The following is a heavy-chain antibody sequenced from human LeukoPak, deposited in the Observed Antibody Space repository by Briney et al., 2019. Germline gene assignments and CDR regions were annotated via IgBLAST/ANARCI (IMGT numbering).Heavy chain of an antibody. D-gene: IGHD2-2*01. CDR1: GYTFTGYY. CDR2: INPNSGGT. V-gene: IGHV1-2*02. Sequence: ASVKVSCKASGYTFTGYYMHWVRQAPGQELEWMGWINPNSGGTNYAQKFQGRVTMTRDTSISTAYMELSRLRSDDTAVYYCAVDAGYCSSTSCQVMYYFDYWGQGTLVTVSS. J-gene: IGHJ4*02. CDR3: AVDAGYCSSTSCQVMYYFDY.